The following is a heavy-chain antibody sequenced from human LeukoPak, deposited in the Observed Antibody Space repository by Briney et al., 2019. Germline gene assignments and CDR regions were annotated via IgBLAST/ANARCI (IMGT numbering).Heavy chain of an antibody. D-gene: IGHD6-19*01. J-gene: IGHJ2*01. CDR1: GFTFSSYS. CDR3: ASRSAGIAVADNWYFDL. CDR2: ISSSSSYI. Sequence: GGSLRLSCAASGFTFSSYSMNWVRQAPGKGLEWVSSISSSSSYIYYADSVKGRFTISRDNAKNSLYLQMNSLRAEDTAVYYCASRSAGIAVADNWYFDLWGRGTLVTVSS. V-gene: IGHV3-21*01.